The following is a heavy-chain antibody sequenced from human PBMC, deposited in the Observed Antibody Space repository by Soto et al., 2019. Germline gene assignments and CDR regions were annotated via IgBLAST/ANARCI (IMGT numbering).Heavy chain of an antibody. D-gene: IGHD3-22*01. J-gene: IGHJ6*02. V-gene: IGHV1-69*12. Sequence: QVQLVQSGAEVKKPGSSVKVSCKSSGGTFSNYGFSWVRQAPGQGLECMGVIVPIFGAEHPQKFQGRVTITADESTTPVFMELRGLRSEDTDVYYCARGGSDYEGSGYYQGHVWGQGTTVTFSS. CDR3: ARGGSDYEGSGYYQGHV. CDR1: GGTFSNYG. CDR2: IVPIFGA.